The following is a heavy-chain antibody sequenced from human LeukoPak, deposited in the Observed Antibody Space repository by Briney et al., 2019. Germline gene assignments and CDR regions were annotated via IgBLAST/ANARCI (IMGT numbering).Heavy chain of an antibody. D-gene: IGHD3-22*01. Sequence: GGSLRLSCAASGFTFSDYYMSWIRQAPGKGLEWVSYISISSSYTKYADSVKGRFTISRDNAKKSLYLQMNGLRADDSAVYYCARDRAPSGFYLGDFYYWGQGALVTVSS. CDR3: ARDRAPSGFYLGDFYY. V-gene: IGHV3-11*05. CDR1: GFTFSDYY. CDR2: ISISSSYT. J-gene: IGHJ4*02.